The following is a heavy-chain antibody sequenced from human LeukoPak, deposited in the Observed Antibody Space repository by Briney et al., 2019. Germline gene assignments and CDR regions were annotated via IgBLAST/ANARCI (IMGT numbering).Heavy chain of an antibody. V-gene: IGHV3-23*01. D-gene: IGHD3-22*01. CDR1: GFTFSSYV. J-gene: IGHJ2*01. CDR2: ISGSGGST. CDR3: AKHYSDGITWYFDL. Sequence: GGSLRLSCAASGFTFSSYVMTWVRQAPGKGLEWVSGISGSGGSTYYADSVKGRFPLSRDNSKNTLYLQKNGLRAEDTAVYYCAKHYSDGITWYFDLWGRGTLVTVSS.